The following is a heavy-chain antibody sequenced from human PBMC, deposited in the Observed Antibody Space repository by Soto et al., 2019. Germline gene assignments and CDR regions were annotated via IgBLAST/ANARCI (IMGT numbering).Heavy chain of an antibody. CDR2: TYYRSKWYN. CDR3: ATPIPTRVTGYAVISGYYYGMDV. V-gene: IGHV6-1*01. CDR1: GDSVSSNSAA. Sequence: SQTLSLTCAISGDSVSSNSAAWNWIRQSPSRGLEWLGRTYYRSKWYNDYAVSVKSRITINPDTSKKQFSLQLNSVTPEDTAVYYCATPIPTRVTGYAVISGYYYGMDVWGQGTTVTVSS. J-gene: IGHJ6*02. D-gene: IGHD5-12*01.